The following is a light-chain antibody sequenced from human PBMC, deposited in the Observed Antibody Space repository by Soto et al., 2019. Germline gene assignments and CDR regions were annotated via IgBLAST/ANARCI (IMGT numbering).Light chain of an antibody. Sequence: DVVMTQSPLSLPVTLGQPASISCRSSQSLLYSDGNTYLNWFQQRPGQSPRRLIYKVSNRDSGVPERLRGCGSGTGFTLEISRVEAEDVGVYYCMQGVYWPPGRAFGQGTKVEIK. J-gene: IGKJ1*01. CDR3: MQGVYWPPGRA. V-gene: IGKV2-30*01. CDR2: KVS. CDR1: QSLLYSDGNTY.